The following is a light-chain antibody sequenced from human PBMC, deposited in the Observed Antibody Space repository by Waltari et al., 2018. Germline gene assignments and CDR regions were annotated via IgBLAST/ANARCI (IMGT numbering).Light chain of an antibody. Sequence: SALTQPAPVSASTGQSITISSTGRSPDLGPQHSVSWYQQHPGKAPKLMIYEGTERPSGVSNRFSGSKSGNTASLTISGLQAEDEADYYCCSYAGSTTFLHVFGTGTKVTVL. CDR2: EGT. V-gene: IGLV2-23*01. CDR1: SPDLGPQHS. J-gene: IGLJ1*01. CDR3: CSYAGSTTFLHV.